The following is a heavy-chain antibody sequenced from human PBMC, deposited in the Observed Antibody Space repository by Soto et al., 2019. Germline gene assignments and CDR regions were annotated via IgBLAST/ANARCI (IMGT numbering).Heavy chain of an antibody. V-gene: IGHV1-18*01. D-gene: IGHD6-6*01. CDR3: ASEGQLGY. CDR1: GYTFSSYG. Sequence: QVQLVQSGAEVKKPGASVKVSCKTSGYTFSSYGFSWVRQAPGQGLEWIGWISGYNGNTNYAQRFQGRVTMTTDTSTSTAHMELRSLRSDDTSVYYCASEGQLGYWGQGTLVTVSS. J-gene: IGHJ4*02. CDR2: ISGYNGNT.